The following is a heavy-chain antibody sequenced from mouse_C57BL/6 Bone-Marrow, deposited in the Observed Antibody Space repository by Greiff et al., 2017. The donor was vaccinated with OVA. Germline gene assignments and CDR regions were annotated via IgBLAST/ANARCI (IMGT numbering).Heavy chain of an antibody. Sequence: EVQRVESGPGLVKPSQSLSLTCSVTGYSITSCYYWNWLRPFPGNKLEWTGYISYDGSNNYNPSLKNRISITRDKSKNQFFLKLNSVTTEDTATYYCASLYYDYDGVAYWGQGTLVTVSA. CDR2: ISYDGSN. D-gene: IGHD2-4*01. CDR3: ASLYYDYDGVAY. J-gene: IGHJ3*01. V-gene: IGHV3-6*01. CDR1: GYSITSCYY.